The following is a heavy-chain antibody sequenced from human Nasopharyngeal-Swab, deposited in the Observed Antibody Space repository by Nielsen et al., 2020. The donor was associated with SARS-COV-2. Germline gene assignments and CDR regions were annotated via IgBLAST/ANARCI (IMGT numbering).Heavy chain of an antibody. V-gene: IGHV3-74*01. J-gene: IGHJ4*02. CDR3: TRGGVTAGFDY. Sequence: GGSLRLSCAAFGFTFSSYWMFWVRQAPGKGLVWVSHINPDGSSTSHADSVKGRFTISRDNAKNTLYLQMNSLRAEDTAVYYCTRGGVTAGFDYWGQGTLVTVSS. CDR2: INPDGSST. CDR1: GFTFSSYW. D-gene: IGHD2-21*02.